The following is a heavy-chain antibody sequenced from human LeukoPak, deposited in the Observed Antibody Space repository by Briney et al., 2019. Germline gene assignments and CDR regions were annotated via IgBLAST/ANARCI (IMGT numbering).Heavy chain of an antibody. CDR3: ARARGQLVRYCYYMDV. CDR1: GGSFSGYY. D-gene: IGHD6-6*01. V-gene: IGHV4-34*01. Sequence: PSETLSLTCAVYGGSFSGYYWSWIRQPPGKGLEWIGEINHSGSTNYNPSLKSRVTISVDTSKNQFSLKLSSVTAADTAVYYCARARGQLVRYCYYMDVWGKGTTVTVSS. J-gene: IGHJ6*03. CDR2: INHSGST.